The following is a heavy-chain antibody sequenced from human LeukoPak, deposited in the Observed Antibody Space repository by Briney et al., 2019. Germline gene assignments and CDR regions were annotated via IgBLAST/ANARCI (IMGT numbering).Heavy chain of an antibody. CDR1: GFAFSSYW. Sequence: PGGSLRLSCAASGFAFSSYWMSWVRQAPGKGLEWVANIKQDGSEKYYVDSVKGRFTISRDNAKNSLYLQMNSLRAEDTAVYYCARDKPHPPDLYYFDYWGQGTLVTVSS. CDR3: ARDKPHPPDLYYFDY. V-gene: IGHV3-7*01. J-gene: IGHJ4*02. CDR2: IKQDGSEK.